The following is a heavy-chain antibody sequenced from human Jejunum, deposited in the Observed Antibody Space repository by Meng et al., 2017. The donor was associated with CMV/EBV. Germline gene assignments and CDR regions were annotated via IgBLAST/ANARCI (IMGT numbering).Heavy chain of an antibody. CDR1: YS. Sequence: YSWSWIRQPAGKGLEWIGRIYSSGSTNYRPSLQSRVTISVDTSKNQFSLNLNSVTAADTAVYYCARSRKYSYENTQRLGLYYFDNWGQGTLVTVSS. D-gene: IGHD3-22*01. CDR2: IYSSGST. J-gene: IGHJ4*02. CDR3: ARSRKYSYENTQRLGLYYFDN. V-gene: IGHV4-61*02.